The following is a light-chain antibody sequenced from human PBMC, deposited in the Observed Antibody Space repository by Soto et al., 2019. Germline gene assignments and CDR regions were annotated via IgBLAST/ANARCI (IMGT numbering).Light chain of an antibody. V-gene: IGKV3-20*01. Sequence: EIVLTQSPGTLSLSPGERATLSCRASQSVSSSYLAWYQQKPGQAHRLLIYGAFGRATGIPDRFSGSGSGTHFTLTISRLEPEDFAVYYCQQYGSSPFTFGPGTKVEIK. CDR2: GAF. CDR3: QQYGSSPFT. CDR1: QSVSSSY. J-gene: IGKJ3*01.